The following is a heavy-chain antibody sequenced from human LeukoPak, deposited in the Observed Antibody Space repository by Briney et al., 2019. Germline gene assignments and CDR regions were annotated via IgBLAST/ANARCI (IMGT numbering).Heavy chain of an antibody. CDR3: ARGVAEQWLVQRWFDP. V-gene: IGHV3-48*03. Sequence: PGGSLRLSCAASGFTFSSYEMNWVRQAPGKGLGWVSYISSSGSTKYYADSVKGRFTISRDNSKNTLYLLMNSLRAEDTAVYYCARGVAEQWLVQRWFDPWGQGTLVTVSS. D-gene: IGHD6-19*01. CDR2: ISSSGSTK. CDR1: GFTFSSYE. J-gene: IGHJ5*02.